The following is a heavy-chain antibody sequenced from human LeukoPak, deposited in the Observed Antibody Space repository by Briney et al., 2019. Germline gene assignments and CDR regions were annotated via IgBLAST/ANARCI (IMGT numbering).Heavy chain of an antibody. CDR2: IYWDDDK. Sequence: SGPTLVNPTPTLTLTCTFSGFSLTTSGVGVGWIRQPPGKGLEWLALIYWDDDKRYSPSLKTRLTITKDTSKNQVVLTVTNMDPVDTATYYCAHSKRHFSSPSLDYWGQGTLVTVSS. CDR1: GFSLTTSGVG. V-gene: IGHV2-5*02. D-gene: IGHD2-2*01. CDR3: AHSKRHFSSPSLDY. J-gene: IGHJ4*02.